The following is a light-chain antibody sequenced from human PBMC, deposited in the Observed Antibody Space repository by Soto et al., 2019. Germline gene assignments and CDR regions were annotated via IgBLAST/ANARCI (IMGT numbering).Light chain of an antibody. CDR1: SSDVGRYNY. CDR2: EVT. V-gene: IGLV2-14*01. Sequence: QSALTQPPSASGSPGQSLTISCTGASSDVGRYNYVSWYQQHPGKAPKLMIYEVTNRPSGVSNRFSGSRSGNTASLTISGLQAEDEADYYCSSYTDSSNYVFGTGTKLTVL. J-gene: IGLJ1*01. CDR3: SSYTDSSNYV.